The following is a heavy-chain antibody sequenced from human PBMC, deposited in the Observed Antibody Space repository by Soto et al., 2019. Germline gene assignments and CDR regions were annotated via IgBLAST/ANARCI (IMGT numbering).Heavy chain of an antibody. J-gene: IGHJ4*02. Sequence: QVQLVESGGGVVQPGRSLRLSCAASGFTFSSYGMHWVRQAPGKGLEWVAVIWYDGSNKYYADSVKGRFTISRDNSKNPRYLHRNSLSAEDTAVYYCARGGYSSSWYYFDYWGQGTLVTVSS. CDR2: IWYDGSNK. CDR3: ARGGYSSSWYYFDY. CDR1: GFTFSSYG. V-gene: IGHV3-33*01. D-gene: IGHD6-13*01.